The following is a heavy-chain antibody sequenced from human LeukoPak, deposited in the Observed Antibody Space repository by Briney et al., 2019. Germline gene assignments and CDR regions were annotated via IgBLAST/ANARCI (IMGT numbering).Heavy chain of an antibody. CDR2: IYYSGST. J-gene: IGHJ4*02. V-gene: IGHV4-39*07. Sequence: SETLSLTCTVSGGSINSSSYYWGWIRQPPGKGLEWIGSIYYSGSTYYNPSLKSRVTISVDSSKNQFSLQLSSVTAADTAVYYCARVTGYIVEDYFDYWGQGTLVTVSS. CDR1: GGSINSSSYY. CDR3: ARVTGYIVEDYFDY. D-gene: IGHD3-22*01.